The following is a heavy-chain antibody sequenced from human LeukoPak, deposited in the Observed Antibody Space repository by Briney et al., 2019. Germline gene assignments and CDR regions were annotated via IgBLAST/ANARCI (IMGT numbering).Heavy chain of an antibody. CDR2: ISSRSSTI. CDR1: GFTFSSYE. D-gene: IGHD5-12*01. J-gene: IGHJ4*02. V-gene: IGHV3-48*01. Sequence: SGGSLRLSCAASGFTFSSYEMNWVRQAPGKGLEWVSFISSRSSTIYYADSVKGRFTISRDNAKNSLYLQMNSLRAEDTAVYYCARVSATFLGNSGYDYSGGDYWGQGTLVIVSS. CDR3: ARVSATFLGNSGYDYSGGDY.